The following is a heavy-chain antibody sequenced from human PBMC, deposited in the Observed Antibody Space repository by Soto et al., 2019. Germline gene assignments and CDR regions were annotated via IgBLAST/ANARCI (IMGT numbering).Heavy chain of an antibody. CDR3: AKLGSGYYTGLYFDY. D-gene: IGHD3-3*01. CDR1: GFSFGDYW. Sequence: LRLSCAASGFSFGDYWMSWVRQAPGKGLEWVAHMKKDGSEKYYVDSVKGRFTVSRDNTKSSLYLQMSSLRAEDTAVYYCAKLGSGYYTGLYFDYWGQGTLVTVSS. CDR2: MKKDGSEK. J-gene: IGHJ4*02. V-gene: IGHV3-7*03.